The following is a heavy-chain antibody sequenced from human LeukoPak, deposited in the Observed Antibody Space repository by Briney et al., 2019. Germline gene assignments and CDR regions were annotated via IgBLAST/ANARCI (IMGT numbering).Heavy chain of an antibody. D-gene: IGHD3-10*01. V-gene: IGHV4-61*10. Sequence: PSETLSLTCTVSGGSISSGNYYWSWIRQPAGKGLEWIGYIYYSGSTNYNPSLKSRVTISVDTSKNQFSLKLSSVTAADTAVYYCARDRGSEFDIWGQGTMVTVSS. CDR1: GGSISSGNYY. CDR2: IYYSGST. J-gene: IGHJ3*02. CDR3: ARDRGSEFDI.